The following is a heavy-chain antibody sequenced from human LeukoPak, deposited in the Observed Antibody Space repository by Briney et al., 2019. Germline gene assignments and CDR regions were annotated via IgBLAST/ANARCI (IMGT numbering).Heavy chain of an antibody. V-gene: IGHV4-39*07. CDR1: GGSISSSSYY. CDR2: IYYSGST. J-gene: IGHJ4*02. CDR3: ASLGGEDYDDLHFDY. D-gene: IGHD3-16*01. Sequence: SETLSLTCTVSGGSISSSSYYWGWIRQPPGKGLEWIGSIYYSGSTYYNPSLKSRVTISVDTSKNQFSLKLSSVTAADTAVYYCASLGGEDYDDLHFDYWGQGTLVTVSS.